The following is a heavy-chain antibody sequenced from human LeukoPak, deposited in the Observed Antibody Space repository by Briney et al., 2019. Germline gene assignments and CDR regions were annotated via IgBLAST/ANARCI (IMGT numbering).Heavy chain of an antibody. Sequence: GGSLRLSCAASGFTFSNAWMSWVRQAPGKGLEWVGRIKSKTDGGTTDYAAPVKGRFTISSDDSTNTLYLPLNSLKTEDTDVYYYTTACLSYCSSPSCCGDDYWGQGTLVTVSS. CDR2: IKSKTDGGTT. J-gene: IGHJ4*02. V-gene: IGHV3-15*01. D-gene: IGHD2-2*01. CDR3: TTACLSYCSSPSCCGDDY. CDR1: GFTFSNAW.